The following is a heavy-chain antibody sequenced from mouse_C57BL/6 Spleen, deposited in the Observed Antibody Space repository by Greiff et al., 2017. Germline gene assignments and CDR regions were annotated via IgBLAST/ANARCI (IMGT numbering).Heavy chain of an antibody. Sequence: VQLQQPGAELVKPGASVKLSCKASGYTFTSYWMQWVKQRPGQGLEWIGEIDPSDSYTNYNQKFKGKATLTVDTSSSTAYMQLSSLTSEDSAVYYCAGRRGAMDYWGQGTSVTVSS. CDR3: AGRRGAMDY. V-gene: IGHV1-50*01. J-gene: IGHJ4*01. CDR2: IDPSDSYT. CDR1: GYTFTSYW.